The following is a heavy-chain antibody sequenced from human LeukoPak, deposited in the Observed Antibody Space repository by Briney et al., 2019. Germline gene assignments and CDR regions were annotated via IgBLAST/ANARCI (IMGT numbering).Heavy chain of an antibody. J-gene: IGHJ6*03. D-gene: IGHD3-16*01. CDR2: IYHSGST. CDR3: ARGGYYYYYMDV. CDR1: GYSISSGDY. Sequence: SETLSLTCAVSGYSISSGDYWAWIRQLPGKGLEWIGSIYHSGSTYYNPSLKSRLTISVDTSKNQFSLKLSSVTAADTAVYYCARGGYYYYYMDVWGKGTTVTVSS. V-gene: IGHV4-38-2*01.